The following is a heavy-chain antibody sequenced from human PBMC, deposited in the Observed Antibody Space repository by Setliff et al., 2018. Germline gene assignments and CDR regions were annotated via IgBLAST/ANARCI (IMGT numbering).Heavy chain of an antibody. V-gene: IGHV3-48*04. CDR1: GFTFSNAW. D-gene: IGHD4-17*01. Sequence: GGSLRLSCAASGFTFSNAWMSWVRQAPGKGLEWVSYIKSSGSSIYYADSVKGRFTISRDNAMNSLYLQMDSLRAEDTAVYYCVRTLFLQYYGGRSGGYFDYWGQGSLVTVS. J-gene: IGHJ4*02. CDR2: IKSSGSSI. CDR3: VRTLFLQYYGGRSGGYFDY.